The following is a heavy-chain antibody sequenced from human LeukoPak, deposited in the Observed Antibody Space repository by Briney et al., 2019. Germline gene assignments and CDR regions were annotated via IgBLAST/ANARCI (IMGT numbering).Heavy chain of an antibody. CDR2: IGWNSGSI. Sequence: GGSLRLSCAASGFRFDDYAMHWVRQASGKGLEWVSGIGWNSGSIGYADSVKGRFTISRDNAKNSLYLQMNSLRAEDTAVYYCAELGITMIGGVWGKGTTVTISS. CDR1: GFRFDDYA. J-gene: IGHJ6*04. V-gene: IGHV3-9*01. D-gene: IGHD3-10*02. CDR3: AELGITMIGGV.